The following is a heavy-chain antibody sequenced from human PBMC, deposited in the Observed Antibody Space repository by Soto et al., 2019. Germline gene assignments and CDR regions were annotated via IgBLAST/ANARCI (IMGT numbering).Heavy chain of an antibody. Sequence: QLQLQESGPGLVKPSETLSLTCTVSGGSISSSSYYWGWIRQPPGKGLEWIGSIYYSGSSYYNPSLKSRVTMSVDTSKNQFSLKLSSVTAADTAVYYCAIGEQLVLGFDYWGQGTLVTVSS. J-gene: IGHJ4*02. CDR2: IYYSGSS. V-gene: IGHV4-39*01. CDR1: GGSISSSSYY. CDR3: AIGEQLVLGFDY. D-gene: IGHD6-6*01.